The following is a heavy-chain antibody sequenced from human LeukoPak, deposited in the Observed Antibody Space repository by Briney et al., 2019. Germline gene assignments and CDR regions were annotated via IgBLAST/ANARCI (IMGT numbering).Heavy chain of an antibody. CDR1: GYTLTSYY. CDR2: INPSGGST. V-gene: IGHV1-46*01. D-gene: IGHD1-1*01. J-gene: IGHJ5*02. CDR3: ARDNSMEDTAWWFDP. Sequence: EPSVKVSCKASGYTLTSYYMHWVRQAPGQGLEWMGIINPSGGSTSYAQKFQGRVTMTRDMSTSTDYMELSSLRSEDTAVYYCARDNSMEDTAWWFDPWGQRTLVTVSS.